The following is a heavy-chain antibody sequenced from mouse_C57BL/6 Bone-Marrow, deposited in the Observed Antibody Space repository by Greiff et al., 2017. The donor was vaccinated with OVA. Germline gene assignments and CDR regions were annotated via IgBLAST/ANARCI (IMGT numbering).Heavy chain of an antibody. D-gene: IGHD1-1*01. CDR2: IYPGGGYT. V-gene: IGHV1-63*01. CDR3: AGTYYYGSSYDFFAY. CDR1: GYTFTNYW. Sequence: VQLQESGAELVRPGTSVKMSCKASGYTFTNYWIGWAKQRPGHGLEWIGDIYPGGGYTNYNEKFKGKATLTADKSSSTAYMQFSSLTSEDSAIYYCAGTYYYGSSYDFFAYGGQGTLVTVSA. J-gene: IGHJ3*01.